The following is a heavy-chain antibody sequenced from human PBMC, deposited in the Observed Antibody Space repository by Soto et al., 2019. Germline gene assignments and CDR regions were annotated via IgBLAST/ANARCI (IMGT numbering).Heavy chain of an antibody. CDR2: IYYSGST. CDR3: ARGHAGRFLEWLSPGWFDP. CDR1: GGSISSYY. J-gene: IGHJ5*02. Sequence: SETLSLTCTVSGGSISSYYWSWIRQPPGKGLEWIGYIYYSGSTNYNPSLKSRVTISVDTSKNQFSLKLSSVTAADTAVYYCARGHAGRFLEWLSPGWFDPWGQGTLVTVSS. V-gene: IGHV4-59*12. D-gene: IGHD3-3*01.